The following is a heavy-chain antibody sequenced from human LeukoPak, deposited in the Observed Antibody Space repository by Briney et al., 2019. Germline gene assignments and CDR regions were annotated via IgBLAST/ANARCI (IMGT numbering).Heavy chain of an antibody. CDR2: INTNTGNP. V-gene: IGHV7-4-1*02. D-gene: IGHD5-24*01. J-gene: IGHJ3*02. CDR3: ARAGEGRRWLDAFDI. Sequence: GASVKVSCKASGYAFTSYAMNWVRQAPGQGLEWMGWINTNTGNPTYAQGFTGRFVFSLDTSVSTAYLQISSLKAEDTAVYYCARAGEGRRWLDAFDIWGQGTMVTVSS. CDR1: GYAFTSYA.